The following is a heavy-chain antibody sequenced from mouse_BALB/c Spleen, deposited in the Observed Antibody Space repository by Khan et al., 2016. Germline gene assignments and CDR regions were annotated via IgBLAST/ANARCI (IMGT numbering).Heavy chain of an antibody. CDR1: GYTFTDYS. CDR3: ARGGPITTRFAY. J-gene: IGHJ3*01. D-gene: IGHD1-1*01. Sequence: QIQLVQSGPELKKPGETVKISCKASGYTFTDYSMHWVKQAPGKGLKWMGWINTETGEPTYADDFKGRFAFSLETSASTAYLQINNLKNEDTATYSCARGGPITTRFAYWGQGTLVTVAA. V-gene: IGHV9-2-1*01. CDR2: INTETGEP.